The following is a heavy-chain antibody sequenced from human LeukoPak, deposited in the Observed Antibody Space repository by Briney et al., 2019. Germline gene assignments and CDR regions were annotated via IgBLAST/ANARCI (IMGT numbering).Heavy chain of an antibody. CDR2: IYSGGST. Sequence: GGSLRLSCAASGFTFSSNYMSWVRQAPGKGLEWVSVIYSGGSTYYADSVKGRFTISRDNAKNSLYLQMSSLRAEDTAVYYCASDSHSSSWYAYWGQGTLVTVSS. V-gene: IGHV3-53*01. CDR1: GFTFSSNY. D-gene: IGHD6-13*01. CDR3: ASDSHSSSWYAY. J-gene: IGHJ4*02.